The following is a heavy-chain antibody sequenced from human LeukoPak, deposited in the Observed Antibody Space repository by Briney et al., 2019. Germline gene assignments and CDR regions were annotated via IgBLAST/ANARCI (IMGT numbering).Heavy chain of an antibody. CDR3: ARDLDTAMNTHIFDY. J-gene: IGHJ4*02. CDR1: GFTFSSYS. D-gene: IGHD5-18*01. CDR2: ISSSSSYI. V-gene: IGHV3-21*01. Sequence: PGGSLRLSCAASGFTFSSYSMNWVRQAPGKGLECVSSISSSSSYIYYADSVKGRFTISRDNAKNSLYLQMNSLRAEDTAVYYCARDLDTAMNTHIFDYWGQGTLVTVSS.